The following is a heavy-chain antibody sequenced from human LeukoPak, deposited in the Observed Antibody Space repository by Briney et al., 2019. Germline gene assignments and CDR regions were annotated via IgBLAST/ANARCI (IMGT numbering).Heavy chain of an antibody. CDR3: ASSGIAVAGTRYFDY. J-gene: IGHJ4*02. D-gene: IGHD6-19*01. CDR2: INSDGSST. V-gene: IGHV3-74*01. CDR1: GFTFSSCW. Sequence: PGGSLRLSCAASGFTFSSCWMHWVRQAPGKGLVWVSRINSDGSSTSYADSVKGRFTISRDNAKNTLYLQMNSLRAEDTAVYYCASSGIAVAGTRYFDYWGQGTLVTVSS.